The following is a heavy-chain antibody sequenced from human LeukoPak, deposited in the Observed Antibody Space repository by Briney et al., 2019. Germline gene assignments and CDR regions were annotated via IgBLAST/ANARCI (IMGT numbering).Heavy chain of an antibody. CDR2: IYYSGNT. Sequence: SETLSLTCTVSGVSIISSTYFWAWIRKPPGKGLEGIGSIYYSGNTYYKPSLKSRVTISLDVTQFSLKLTSMTAADTAVYYCASGKDELPAAVVDSWGQGILVTVSS. V-gene: IGHV4-39*01. CDR1: GVSIISSTYF. D-gene: IGHD2-2*01. CDR3: ASGKDELPAAVVDS. J-gene: IGHJ4*02.